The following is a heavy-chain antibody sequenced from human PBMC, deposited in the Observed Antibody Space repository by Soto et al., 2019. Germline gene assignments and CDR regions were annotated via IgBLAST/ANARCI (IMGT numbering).Heavy chain of an antibody. D-gene: IGHD2-21*01. V-gene: IGHV4-39*01. J-gene: IGHJ5*02. CDR3: AGHPEFLQFDP. CDR2: IFNSGTT. Sequence: SETLSLTCTVSGGSITIRSHFWGWIRQPPGKGLEWIGSIFNSGTTYYNPSLKSRVTISVDTSKEQYSLTLRSVTAADTAVYYCAGHPEFLQFDPWGQGTLVTVSS. CDR1: GGSITIRSHF.